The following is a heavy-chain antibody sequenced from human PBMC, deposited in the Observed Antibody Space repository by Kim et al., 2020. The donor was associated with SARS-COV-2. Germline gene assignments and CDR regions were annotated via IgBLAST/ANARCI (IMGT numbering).Heavy chain of an antibody. V-gene: IGHV3-23*01. D-gene: IGHD3-3*01. CDR3: AKDFRPHYYDFWSGPGTAFDP. CDR1: GFTFSSYA. J-gene: IGHJ5*02. CDR2: ISGSGGST. Sequence: GGSLRLSCAASGFTFSSYAMSWVRQAPGKGLEWVSAISGSGGSTYYADSVKGRFTISRDNSKNTLYLQMNSLRAEDTAVYYCAKDFRPHYYDFWSGPGTAFDPWGQGTLVTVSS.